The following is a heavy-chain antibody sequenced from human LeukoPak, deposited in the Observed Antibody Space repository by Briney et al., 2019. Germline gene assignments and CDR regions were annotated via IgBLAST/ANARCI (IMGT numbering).Heavy chain of an antibody. J-gene: IGHJ4*02. Sequence: PSETLFLTCAVSGGSISSSNWWSWVRQPPGKGLEWIGYISYSGSTNYNPSLKSRVTISIHTSKNQFSLKLSSVTAADTAVYYCARENRDFWSALSRGYYFDYWGQGTLVTVSS. D-gene: IGHD3-3*01. CDR1: GGSISSSNW. CDR2: ISYSGST. V-gene: IGHV4-4*02. CDR3: ARENRDFWSALSRGYYFDY.